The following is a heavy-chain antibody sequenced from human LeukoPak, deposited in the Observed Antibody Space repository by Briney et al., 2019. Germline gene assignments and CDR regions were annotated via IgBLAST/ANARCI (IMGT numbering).Heavy chain of an antibody. J-gene: IGHJ6*04. CDR1: GFTFDDYA. D-gene: IGHD1-1*01. CDR2: ISWDGGST. CDR3: AKASTTGTTVYYYGMDV. Sequence: GGSLRLSCAASGFTFDDYAMHWVRQAPGKGLEWVSLISWDGGSTYYADSVKGRFTISIDNSKNSLYLQMNSLRAEDTALYYCAKASTTGTTVYYYGMDVWGKGTTVTVSS. V-gene: IGHV3-43D*04.